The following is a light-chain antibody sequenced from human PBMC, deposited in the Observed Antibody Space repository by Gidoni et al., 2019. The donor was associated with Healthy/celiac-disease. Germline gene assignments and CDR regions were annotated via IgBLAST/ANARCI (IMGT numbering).Light chain of an antibody. Sequence: IVMSQSSLSLPVTPGEPASISCRSSQSLLHSNGFNYLYWYLQKPGQSPQLLIYLGSNRASGVPDRFSGSGSGTDFTLKISRVEAEDVGVYYCMQALQTPYTFGQGTKLEIK. CDR1: QSLLHSNGFNY. J-gene: IGKJ2*01. CDR2: LGS. V-gene: IGKV2-28*01. CDR3: MQALQTPYT.